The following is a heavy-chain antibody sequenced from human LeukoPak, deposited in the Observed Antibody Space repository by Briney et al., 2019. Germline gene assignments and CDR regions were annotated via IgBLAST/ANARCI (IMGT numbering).Heavy chain of an antibody. CDR2: IYHSGGT. CDR3: ARGIREYYYDTSGYPYNFDY. CDR1: GLFISSGYS. V-gene: IGHV4-38-2*02. J-gene: IGHJ4*02. Sequence: SETLSLTCTVSGLFISSGYSWGWIRQPPGKGLEWIGSIYHSGGTYYSPSLKSRVTISVDTSKNQFSLKLSSVTAADTAVYYCARGIREYYYDTSGYPYNFDYWGQGTLVTVSS. D-gene: IGHD3-22*01.